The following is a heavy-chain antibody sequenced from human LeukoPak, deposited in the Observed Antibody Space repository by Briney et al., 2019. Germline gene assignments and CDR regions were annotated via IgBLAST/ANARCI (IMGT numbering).Heavy chain of an antibody. V-gene: IGHV3-15*01. Sequence: NPGGSLRLSCAASGFTFSSYAMSWVRQAPGKGLEWVGRIKSKIDGGTADHATPVKGRFSISRDDSTNTLYLQMNSLRTDDTAVYYCTTDSPLSGSDGARFDPWGQGTLVTVSS. CDR2: IKSKIDGGTA. CDR3: TTDSPLSGSDGARFDP. J-gene: IGHJ5*02. D-gene: IGHD3-10*01. CDR1: GFTFSSYA.